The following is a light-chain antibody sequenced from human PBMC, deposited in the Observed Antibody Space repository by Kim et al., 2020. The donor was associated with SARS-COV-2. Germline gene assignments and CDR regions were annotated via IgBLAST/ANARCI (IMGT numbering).Light chain of an antibody. CDR2: GND. J-gene: IGLJ1*01. V-gene: IGLV3-19*01. Sequence: LGHTVSITSQRDILRSSHPCCYQHPPRPATLLLLYGNDSRASGIPHRFSGSSSGDTTSLTITAAQTSDDADYYCTSRVDSGDPYVFGPGTQVTVL. CDR3: TSRVDSGDPYV. CDR1: ILRSSH.